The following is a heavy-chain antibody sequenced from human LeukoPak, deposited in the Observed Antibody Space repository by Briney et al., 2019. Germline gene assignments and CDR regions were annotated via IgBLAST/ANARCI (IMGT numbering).Heavy chain of an antibody. CDR3: TKDPNGDYIGAFDF. CDR1: GFTVSSNY. Sequence: PGGSLRLSCAASGFTVSSNYMNWVRQAPGKGLEWVSVIFGGGGTYYADSVKGRFTISRDNSRNTLYPQLNNLRAEDTAVYYCTKDPNGDYIGAFDFWGHGTMVTVSS. CDR2: IFGGGGT. J-gene: IGHJ3*01. V-gene: IGHV3-66*01. D-gene: IGHD4-17*01.